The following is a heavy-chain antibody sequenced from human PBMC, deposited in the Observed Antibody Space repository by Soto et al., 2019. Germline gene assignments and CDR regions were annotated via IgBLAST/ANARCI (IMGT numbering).Heavy chain of an antibody. V-gene: IGHV3-33*01. CDR1: GFTFSSYG. CDR2: IWYDGSNK. J-gene: IGHJ6*02. Sequence: GGSLRLSCAASGFTFSSYGMHWVRQAPGKGLEWVAVIWYDGSNKYYADSVKGRSTISRDNSKNTLYLQMNSLRAEDTAVYYCARDDAPPLNYYDSSGYYGSYYYYGMDVWGQGTTVTVSS. D-gene: IGHD3-22*01. CDR3: ARDDAPPLNYYDSSGYYGSYYYYGMDV.